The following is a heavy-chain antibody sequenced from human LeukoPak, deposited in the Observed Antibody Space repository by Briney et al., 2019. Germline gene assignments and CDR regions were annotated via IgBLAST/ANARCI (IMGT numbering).Heavy chain of an antibody. V-gene: IGHV4-39*01. CDR1: GGTILDSTYY. CDR2: IFYTGNT. CDR3: ARQSSGYYYGWFDP. J-gene: IGHJ5*02. Sequence: PSETLSLTCTVSGGTILDSTYYWAWIRQPPGKGLEWIATIFYTGNTHYNPSLKSRVTMSVDTVKNQFSLNLNSVTAADTAVYYCARQSSGYYYGWFDPWGQGTLVTVSS. D-gene: IGHD3-22*01.